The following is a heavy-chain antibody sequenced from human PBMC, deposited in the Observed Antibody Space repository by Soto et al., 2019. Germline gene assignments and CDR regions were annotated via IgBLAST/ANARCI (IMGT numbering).Heavy chain of an antibody. CDR3: ARAPGIAVATGGMDV. CDR2: ISAYNGNT. D-gene: IGHD6-19*01. CDR1: GYTFTSYG. J-gene: IGHJ6*02. V-gene: IGHV1-18*01. Sequence: ASVKVSCKASGYTFTSYGISWVRQAPGQGLEWMGWISAYNGNTNHAQKLQGRVTMTTDTSTSTAYMELRSLRSDDTAVYYCARAPGIAVATGGMDVWGQGTTVTVSS.